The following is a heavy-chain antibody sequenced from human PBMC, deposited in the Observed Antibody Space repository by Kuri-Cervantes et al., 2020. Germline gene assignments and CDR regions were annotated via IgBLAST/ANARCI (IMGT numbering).Heavy chain of an antibody. CDR1: GGSISSYY. V-gene: IGHV4-4*07. CDR3: ARDGYCSGGSCYSYSAPRCNWFDP. CDR2: IYTSGST. D-gene: IGHD2-15*01. Sequence: ESLKISCTVSGGSISSYYWSWIRQPAGKGLEWIGRIYTSGSTNYNPSLKSRVTISVDKSRNQFSLKLSSVTAADTAVYYCARDGYCSGGSCYSYSAPRCNWFDPWGQGTLVTVSS. J-gene: IGHJ5*02.